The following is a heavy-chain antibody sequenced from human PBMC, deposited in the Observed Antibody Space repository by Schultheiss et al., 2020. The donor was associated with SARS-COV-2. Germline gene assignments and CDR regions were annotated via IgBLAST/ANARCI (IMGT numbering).Heavy chain of an antibody. D-gene: IGHD2-15*01. CDR2: IYYSGST. J-gene: IGHJ6*03. V-gene: IGHV4-59*12. CDR3: AREGGYCSGGSCYRHYYYYMDV. CDR1: GGSISSYY. Sequence: SQTLSLTCTVSGGSISSYYWSWIRQPPGKGLEWIGYIYYSGSTYYNPSLKSRVTISVDTSKNQFSLKLSSVTAADTAVYYCAREGGYCSGGSCYRHYYYYMDVWGKGTTVTVSS.